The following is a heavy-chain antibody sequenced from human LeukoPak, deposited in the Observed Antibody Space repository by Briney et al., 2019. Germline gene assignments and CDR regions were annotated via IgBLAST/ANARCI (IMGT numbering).Heavy chain of an antibody. V-gene: IGHV1-8*01. CDR1: GYTFTSYD. J-gene: IGHJ4*02. CDR2: MNPNSGNT. Sequence: SVKVSCKASGYTFTSYDINWVRQATGQGLEWMGWMNPNSGNTGYAQKFQGRVTITADKSTSTAYMELSSLRSEDTAVYYCARGIPSGSYSNYWGQGTLVTVSS. CDR3: ARGIPSGSYSNY. D-gene: IGHD1-26*01.